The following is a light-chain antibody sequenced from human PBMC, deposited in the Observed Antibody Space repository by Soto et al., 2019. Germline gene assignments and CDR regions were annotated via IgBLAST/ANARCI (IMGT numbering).Light chain of an antibody. CDR3: QVRTNWSIA. V-gene: IGKV3-11*01. CDR1: QSVYRS. J-gene: IGKJ5*01. CDR2: DAS. Sequence: NMLTQSPATLSLSPGERATLSCRASQSVYRSLAWYQQKPGQAPRLLIYDASNRATGVPARLSGTGSGTDFTLTINNLEPEDFAVYYCQVRTNWSIAFGRGRLLEI.